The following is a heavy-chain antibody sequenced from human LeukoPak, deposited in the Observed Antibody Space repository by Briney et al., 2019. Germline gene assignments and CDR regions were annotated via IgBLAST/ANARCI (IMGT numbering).Heavy chain of an antibody. V-gene: IGHV4-59*01. J-gene: IGHJ6*03. CDR2: IYYSGTT. CDR1: GCSISSYY. D-gene: IGHD3-22*01. Sequence: SETLSLTCTVSGCSISSYYWNWIRQPPGKGLEGIGYIYYSGTTNYNPSLKSRVTISIDTSKNQFSLKLSSVTAADTAVYYCASARVVAYYYMDVWGTGTTVTVSS. CDR3: ASARVVAYYYMDV.